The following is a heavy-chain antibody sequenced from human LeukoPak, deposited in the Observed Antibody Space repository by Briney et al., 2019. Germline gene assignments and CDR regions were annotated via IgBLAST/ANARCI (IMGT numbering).Heavy chain of an antibody. Sequence: PSETLSLTCTVSGYSISSGYYWGWIRQPPGKGLEWIGSIYHSGSTYYNPSLKSRVTISVDTSKNQFSLRLNSVTAADTAMYYCAKSGGYGLIDYWGQGTRVTVSS. CDR3: AKSGGYGLIDY. D-gene: IGHD1-26*01. V-gene: IGHV4-38-2*02. CDR2: IYHSGST. CDR1: GYSISSGYY. J-gene: IGHJ4*02.